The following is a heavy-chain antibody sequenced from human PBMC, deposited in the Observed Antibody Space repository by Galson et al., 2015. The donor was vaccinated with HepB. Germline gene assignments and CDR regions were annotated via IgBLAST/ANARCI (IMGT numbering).Heavy chain of an antibody. J-gene: IGHJ4*02. V-gene: IGHV2-70*01. Sequence: PALVKPTQTLTLTCTFSGFSLSTSGMCVSWIRQPPGKPLRCFSPIDWDDDKYYSTSLKTRLTISKDTSKNQVVLTMPNMDPVDTATYYCARDYGDYLDYWGQGTLVTVSS. CDR1: GFSLSTSGMC. CDR3: ARDYGDYLDY. CDR2: IDWDDDK. D-gene: IGHD4-17*01.